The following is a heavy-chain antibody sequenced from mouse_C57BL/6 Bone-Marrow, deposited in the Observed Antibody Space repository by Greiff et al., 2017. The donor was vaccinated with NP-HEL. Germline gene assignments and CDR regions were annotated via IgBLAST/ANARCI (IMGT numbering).Heavy chain of an antibody. CDR3: ARLTTVVATGYWYFDV. CDR1: GYSITSDY. CDR2: ISYSGST. D-gene: IGHD1-1*01. Sequence: DVMLVESGPGLAKPSQTLSLTCSVTGYSITSDYWNWIRKFPGNKLEYMGYISYSGSTYYNPSLKSRISITRDTSKNQYYLQLNSVTTEDTATYYCARLTTVVATGYWYFDVWGTGTTVTVSS. V-gene: IGHV3-8*01. J-gene: IGHJ1*03.